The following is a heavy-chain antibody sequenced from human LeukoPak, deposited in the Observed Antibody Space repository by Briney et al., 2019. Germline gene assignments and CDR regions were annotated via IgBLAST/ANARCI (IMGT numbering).Heavy chain of an antibody. J-gene: IGHJ4*02. D-gene: IGHD5-18*01. CDR3: ARGSAAMGEW. Sequence: GSLRLSCAASGFTVSSNYMSWVRQALGKGLECVSVIHSNDDTYYADSVKGRFTISRDNSKNTLYLQMHNLRAEDTAVYYCARGSAAMGEWWGQGTLVTVSS. V-gene: IGHV3-66*01. CDR1: GFTVSSNY. CDR2: IHSNDDT.